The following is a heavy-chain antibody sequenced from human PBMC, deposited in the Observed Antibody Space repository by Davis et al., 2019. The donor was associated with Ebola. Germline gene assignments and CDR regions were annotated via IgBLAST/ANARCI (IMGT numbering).Heavy chain of an antibody. J-gene: IGHJ4*02. CDR3: ARGWLRSAFDQ. Sequence: QTLSLTPAVSLDSLSASRGAWNWIRQSPSRGPESLGRTYYSSKWYNESALSVKSRMIISADTAKNQLSLHLDSVTPEDTAVYYCARGWLRSAFDQWGQGTLVTVSS. CDR2: TYYSSKWYN. CDR1: LDSLSASRGA. V-gene: IGHV6-1*01. D-gene: IGHD5-12*01.